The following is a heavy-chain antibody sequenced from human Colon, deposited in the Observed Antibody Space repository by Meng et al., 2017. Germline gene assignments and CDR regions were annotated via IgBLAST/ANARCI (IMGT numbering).Heavy chain of an antibody. Sequence: CGESCSTPAESLSLPCSVYGGSFSGYSWSWIRQPPGKGLECIGEINHTGNASDNPSLKSRLTRSVDTSKNQFSLNLGSVTAADTALYYCARSVRLGVAGRSGAYWGQGTLVTVSS. CDR3: ARSVRLGVAGRSGAY. D-gene: IGHD6-19*01. CDR1: GGSFSGYS. V-gene: IGHV4-34*01. J-gene: IGHJ4*02. CDR2: INHTGNA.